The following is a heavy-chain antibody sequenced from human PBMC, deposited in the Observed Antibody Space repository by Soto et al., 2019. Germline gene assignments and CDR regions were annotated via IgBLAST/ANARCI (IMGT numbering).Heavy chain of an antibody. Sequence: SETLSLTCIVSGESISGTIYYWGWIRQPLGKGLEWIGYIFYCGIIYYNPSLNSRVIISLVSSKNHFSLKLSFVTAADTAVYYCARAYSYGSGRFDYWGQGNLVTVSS. CDR1: GESISGTIYY. CDR2: IFYCGII. D-gene: IGHD3-10*01. J-gene: IGHJ4*02. CDR3: ARAYSYGSGRFDY. V-gene: IGHV4-30-4*08.